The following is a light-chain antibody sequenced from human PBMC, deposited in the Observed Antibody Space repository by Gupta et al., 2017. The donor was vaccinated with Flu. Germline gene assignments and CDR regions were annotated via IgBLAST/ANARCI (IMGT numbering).Light chain of an antibody. Sequence: QSVLTQPPSLSGAPGQRVTTTSTGSSTNIGGGYDVHWYQQVPGTRPNFLIYAKINRPSGVPDRFSGSKSGTSASLAITGLQADDEADYFCQSYDTTLRTWVFGGGTKLTVL. J-gene: IGLJ3*02. CDR1: STNIGGGYD. V-gene: IGLV1-40*01. CDR3: QSYDTTLRTWV. CDR2: AKI.